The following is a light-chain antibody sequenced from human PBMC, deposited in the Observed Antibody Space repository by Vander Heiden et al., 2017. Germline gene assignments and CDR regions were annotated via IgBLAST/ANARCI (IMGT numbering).Light chain of an antibody. CDR3: ETWDDSMDGRV. V-gene: IGLV1-47*02. CDR1: RANIENNY. Sequence: QPGLTQPPSASGTPAQRVTISCSGSRANIENNYVFWYQQLPGAAPVLLIYRNSLRPSGVPDRFSGSKSGDTATLTISRVESGDEADYYCETWDDSMDGRVFGGGTKVTVL. J-gene: IGLJ2*01. CDR2: RNS.